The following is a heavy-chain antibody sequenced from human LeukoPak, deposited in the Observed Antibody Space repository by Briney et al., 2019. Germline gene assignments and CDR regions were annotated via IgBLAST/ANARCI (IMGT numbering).Heavy chain of an antibody. CDR3: AKDLEWELYYFDY. Sequence: GGSLRLSCAASGFTFSDYHMSWIRQAPGKGLEWVSYISSSGSTIYYADSVKGRFTISRDNAKNSLYLQMNSLRAEDTAVYYCAKDLEWELYYFDYWGQGTLVTVSS. J-gene: IGHJ4*02. D-gene: IGHD1-26*01. CDR1: GFTFSDYH. V-gene: IGHV3-11*01. CDR2: ISSSGSTI.